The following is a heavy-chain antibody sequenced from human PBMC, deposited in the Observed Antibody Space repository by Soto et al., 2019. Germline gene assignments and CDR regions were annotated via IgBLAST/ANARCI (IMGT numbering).Heavy chain of an antibody. J-gene: IGHJ4*02. V-gene: IGHV3-23*01. CDR3: AKDRSSTGCYAFDY. Sequence: EVQLLESGGGLVQPGGSLRLSCVASGFTLNKYAMSWVRQAPGKGLEWVSAVSASGGSPYYADSVKGRFTISRDNSRNTLYLQMNSLGAEDTAVYYCAKDRSSTGCYAFDYWGQGTLVIVSS. D-gene: IGHD2-2*01. CDR2: VSASGGSP. CDR1: GFTLNKYA.